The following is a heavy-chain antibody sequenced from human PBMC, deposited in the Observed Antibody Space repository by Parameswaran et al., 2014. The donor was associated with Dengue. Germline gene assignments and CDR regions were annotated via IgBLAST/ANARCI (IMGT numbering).Heavy chain of an antibody. CDR3: ARIRVGGKQWLPYY. V-gene: IGHV2-26*01. CDR2: IFSNDEK. Sequence: VRQAPGKALEWLAHIFSNDEKSYSTSLKSRLTISKDTSKSQVVLTMTNMDPVDTATYYCARIRVGGKQWLPYYWGQGTLVTVSS. D-gene: IGHD6-19*01. J-gene: IGHJ4*02.